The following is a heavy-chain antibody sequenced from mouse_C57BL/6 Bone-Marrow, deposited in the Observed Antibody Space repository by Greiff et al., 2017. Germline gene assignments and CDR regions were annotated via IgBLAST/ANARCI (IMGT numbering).Heavy chain of an antibody. D-gene: IGHD3-3*01. CDR1: GYTFTNYW. Sequence: QVQLQQSGAELVRPGTSVKMSCKASGYTFTNYWIGWAKQRPGHGLEWIGDIYPGGGYTNYNEKFKGQATLTADKSSSTAYMQFSSLTSEDSAIYYCARSRDDAMDYWGQGTSVTVSS. V-gene: IGHV1-63*01. CDR2: IYPGGGYT. J-gene: IGHJ4*01. CDR3: ARSRDDAMDY.